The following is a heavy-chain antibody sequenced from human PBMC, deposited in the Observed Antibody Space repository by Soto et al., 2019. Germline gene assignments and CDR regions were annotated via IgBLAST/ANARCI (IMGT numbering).Heavy chain of an antibody. J-gene: IGHJ6*02. V-gene: IGHV4-34*01. CDR2: INHSGST. CDR3: ASAALYGMEV. Sequence: PSETLSLTCAVYGGSFSGYYWSWIRQPPGKGLEWIGEINHSGSTNYNPSLKSRVTISLDTSKNQFSLKLSSVTAADTAVYYCASAALYGMEVWGQGTTVTVSS. D-gene: IGHD2-15*01. CDR1: GGSFSGYY.